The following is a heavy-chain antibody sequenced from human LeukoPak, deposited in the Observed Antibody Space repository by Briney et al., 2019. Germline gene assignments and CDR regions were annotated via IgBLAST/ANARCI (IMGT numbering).Heavy chain of an antibody. CDR3: ATDLHRQYYDFWSGYFN. D-gene: IGHD3-3*01. CDR2: MNPNSGNT. CDR1: GYTFTSYD. Sequence: ASVKVSCKASGYTFTSYDINWVRQATGQGLEWMGWMNPNSGNTGYAQKFQGRVTMTEDTPTDTAYMELSSLRSEDTAVYYCATDLHRQYYDFWSGYFNWGQGTLVTVSS. V-gene: IGHV1-8*01. J-gene: IGHJ4*02.